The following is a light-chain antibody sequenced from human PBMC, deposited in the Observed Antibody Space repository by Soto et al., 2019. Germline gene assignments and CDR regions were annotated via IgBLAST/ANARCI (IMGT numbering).Light chain of an antibody. CDR1: QTISTW. V-gene: IGKV1-5*01. J-gene: IGKJ4*01. CDR2: DAS. Sequence: DIQMTQSPSTLSASVGDRVTITCRASQTISTWLAWYQQTPGKAPKLLIYDASNLQSGVPSRFSGGGSGTEFTLTISSLQPDDFATYYCQQYNSYPLTFGGGTRWIS. CDR3: QQYNSYPLT.